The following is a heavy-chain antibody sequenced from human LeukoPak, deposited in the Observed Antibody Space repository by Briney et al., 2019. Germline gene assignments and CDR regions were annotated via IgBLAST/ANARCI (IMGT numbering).Heavy chain of an antibody. V-gene: IGHV7-4-1*02. CDR1: GYTFTSYA. CDR2: INTNTGNP. CDR3: ARVGDCSGGSCYSAYYYYGMDV. Sequence: GASVKVSCKASGYTFTSYAMNWVRQAPGQGLEWMGWINTNTGNPTYAQGFTGRFVFSLDTSVSTAYLQISSLKAEDTAVYYCARVGDCSGGSCYSAYYYYGMDVWGQGTTVIVSS. J-gene: IGHJ6*02. D-gene: IGHD2-15*01.